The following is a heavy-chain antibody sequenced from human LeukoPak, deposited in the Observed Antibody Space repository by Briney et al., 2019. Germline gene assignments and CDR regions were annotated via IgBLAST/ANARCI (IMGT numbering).Heavy chain of an antibody. Sequence: SETLSLTCTVSGGSISIYYWSWIRQPAGKGLEWIGRIYTSGSTNYNPSLKSRVTMSVDTSKNQFSLKLSSVTAADTAVYYCGRYCGSTSCKGAFDIWGQGTMVSVSS. CDR2: IYTSGST. J-gene: IGHJ3*02. D-gene: IGHD2-2*01. V-gene: IGHV4-4*07. CDR1: GGSISIYY. CDR3: GRYCGSTSCKGAFDI.